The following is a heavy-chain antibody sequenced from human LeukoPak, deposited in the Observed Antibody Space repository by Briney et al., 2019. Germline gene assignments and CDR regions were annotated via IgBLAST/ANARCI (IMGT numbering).Heavy chain of an antibody. Sequence: TGGSLRLSCSASGFTFSSYAMNWVRQAPGKGLEYVSAITSNGGSTYYADSVKGRFTVSRDTSKDIVYLQMNSLSADDTGIYYCAKDHAGSGRAFEYWGQGTLLTVSS. D-gene: IGHD3-10*01. J-gene: IGHJ4*02. V-gene: IGHV3-64*04. CDR2: ITSNGGST. CDR3: AKDHAGSGRAFEY. CDR1: GFTFSSYA.